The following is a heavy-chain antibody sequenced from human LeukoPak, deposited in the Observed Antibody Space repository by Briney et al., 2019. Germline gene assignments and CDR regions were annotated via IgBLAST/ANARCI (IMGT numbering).Heavy chain of an antibody. Sequence: SETLSLTCTVSGGSISSYFWSWIRQPPGKGLEWIGYIYYSGTTNYNPSLKSRVTISGDTSKRQFSLKLSSVTAADTAVYYCASLLTGYYSSVYWGQRTLVTVSS. CDR1: GGSISSYF. CDR3: ASLLTGYYSSVY. D-gene: IGHD3-9*01. J-gene: IGHJ4*02. V-gene: IGHV4-59*01. CDR2: IYYSGTT.